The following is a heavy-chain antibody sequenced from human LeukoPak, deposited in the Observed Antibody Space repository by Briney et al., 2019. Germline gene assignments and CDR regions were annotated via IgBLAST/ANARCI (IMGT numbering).Heavy chain of an antibody. CDR1: GFTFSNYA. CDR2: ITGSGAST. J-gene: IGHJ4*02. CDR3: AKRSSTSSGYFDF. V-gene: IGHV3-23*01. Sequence: HPGGSLRLSCAASGFTFSNYAMTWVRQAPGKGLEWVSAITGSGASTNYADSVKGRFTISRDNSKNTIYLQMNSLRAEDTAIYYCAKRSSTSSGYFDFWGRGTLVTVSS. D-gene: IGHD3-22*01.